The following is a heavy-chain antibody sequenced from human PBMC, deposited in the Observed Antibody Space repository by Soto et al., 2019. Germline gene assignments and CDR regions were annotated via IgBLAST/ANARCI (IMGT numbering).Heavy chain of an antibody. CDR3: VRGGTPIDY. J-gene: IGHJ4*02. Sequence: QVQLVQSGAEVKKPGASVKVSCKASGYTFTNFGISWGRQAPGQGLEWRGWISAYNGNTNYAQNFQGRVTMTTDTSTSTAYMEVSSLRSDDTAVYYCVRGGTPIDYWGQGTLVTVSS. CDR2: ISAYNGNT. V-gene: IGHV1-18*01. D-gene: IGHD3-16*01. CDR1: GYTFTNFG.